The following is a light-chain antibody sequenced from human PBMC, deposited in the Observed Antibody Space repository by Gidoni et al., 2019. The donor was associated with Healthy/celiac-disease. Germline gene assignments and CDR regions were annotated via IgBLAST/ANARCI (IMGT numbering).Light chain of an antibody. J-gene: IGKJ5*01. V-gene: IGKV1-5*03. CDR2: KAS. Sequence: DIQMTQSLSTLSASVGDRVTITCRASQSISSLLAWYQQKPGKAPKLLIYKASSLESGVPSRFSGSGSGTEFTLTISSLQPDDFATYYCQQYNSYSITFGQGTRLEIK. CDR3: QQYNSYSIT. CDR1: QSISSL.